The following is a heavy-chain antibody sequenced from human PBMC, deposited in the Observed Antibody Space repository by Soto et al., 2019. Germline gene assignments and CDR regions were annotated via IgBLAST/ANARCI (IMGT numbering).Heavy chain of an antibody. J-gene: IGHJ4*02. D-gene: IGHD5-18*01. CDR3: ARDLRRGYSYGYCYFDY. Sequence: QVQLVQSGAEVKKPGSSVKVSCKASGGTFSSYAISWVRQAPGQGLEWMGGIIPIFGTANYAQKFQGRVTITADESTSTAYMELSSLRSEDTAVYYCARDLRRGYSYGYCYFDYWGQGTLVTVSS. V-gene: IGHV1-69*12. CDR2: IIPIFGTA. CDR1: GGTFSSYA.